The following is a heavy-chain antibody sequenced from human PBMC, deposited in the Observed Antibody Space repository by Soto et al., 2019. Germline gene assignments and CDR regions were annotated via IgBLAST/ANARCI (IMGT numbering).Heavy chain of an antibody. D-gene: IGHD6-19*01. J-gene: IGHJ4*02. CDR3: ARDFRGSGRYCFDD. CDR2: INQDVSGT. V-gene: IGHV3-7*03. CDR1: EFPFNSSL. Sequence: SLRLSCIASEFPFNSSLMGWVRPAPGKGLEWVANINQDVSGTYNVDSVKGRFTISRSPAKNPLYLQMNSLRAEETAVHHCARDFRGSGRYCFDDWGQGTLVTVSS.